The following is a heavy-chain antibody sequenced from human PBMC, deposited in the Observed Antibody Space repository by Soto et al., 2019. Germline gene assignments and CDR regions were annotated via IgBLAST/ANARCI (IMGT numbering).Heavy chain of an antibody. D-gene: IGHD3-9*01. CDR1: GGSISSYY. J-gene: IGHJ4*02. CDR3: AGRLTGHVY. Sequence: SETLSLTCTVSGGSISSYYWSWIRQPPGKGLEWIGYIYYSGSTNYNPSLKSRVTIAVDTSKNQFSLKLSSVTAADTAVYYCAGRLTGHVYWGQGTLVTVSS. V-gene: IGHV4-59*01. CDR2: IYYSGST.